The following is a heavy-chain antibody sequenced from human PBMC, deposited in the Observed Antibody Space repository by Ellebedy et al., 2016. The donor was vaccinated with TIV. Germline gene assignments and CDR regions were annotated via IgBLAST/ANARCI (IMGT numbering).Heavy chain of an antibody. CDR2: ISGSGGRT. CDR1: GFTFGASA. Sequence: PGGSLRLSCVVSGFTFGASAMTWVRQAPGKGLEWVSSISGSGGRTYYAESLKGRFTISRDNPRNLLYLQINTVTAEDTAVYYCARVVLGRSAMADYWGQGALVTVSS. CDR3: ARVVLGRSAMADY. D-gene: IGHD5-18*01. J-gene: IGHJ4*02. V-gene: IGHV3-23*01.